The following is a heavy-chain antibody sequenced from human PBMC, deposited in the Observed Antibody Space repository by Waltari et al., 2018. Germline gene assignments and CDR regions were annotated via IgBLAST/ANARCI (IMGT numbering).Heavy chain of an antibody. V-gene: IGHV4-61*02. J-gene: IGHJ4*02. CDR2: IFSSGAT. D-gene: IGHD1-26*01. CDR1: GGSIRSGNYH. CDR3: ARGEVGVTIGDY. Sequence: QVQLQESGPGLVKPSQTLSLTCTVSGGSIRSGNYHWSWIRQPAGKGLEWIGRIFSSGATSYTPSLKSRVTVAADTSKNQFSLRLTSVTAADTAVYYCARGEVGVTIGDYWGQGILVTVSS.